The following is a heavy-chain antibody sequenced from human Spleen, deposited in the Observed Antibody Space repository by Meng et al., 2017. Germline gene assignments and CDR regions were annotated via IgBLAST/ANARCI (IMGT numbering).Heavy chain of an antibody. V-gene: IGHV4-61*01. J-gene: IGHJ6*02. CDR2: IYYSGST. Sequence: SETLSLTCTVSGGSVSSGSYYWSWIRQPPGKGLEWIGYIYYSGSTNYNPSLKSRVTISVDTSKNQFSLKLSSVTAADTAVYYCARVRVTKKIYYYYGMDVWGQGTTVTVSS. CDR3: ARVRVTKKIYYYYGMDV. CDR1: GGSVSSGSYY. D-gene: IGHD4-17*01.